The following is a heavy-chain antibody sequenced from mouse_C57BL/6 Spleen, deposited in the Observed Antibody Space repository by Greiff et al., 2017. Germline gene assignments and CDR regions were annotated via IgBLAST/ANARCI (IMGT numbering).Heavy chain of an antibody. CDR1: GYSITSGYY. V-gene: IGHV3-6*01. CDR3: ASGYDYPFAY. J-gene: IGHJ3*01. Sequence: ESGPGLVKPSQSLSLTCSVTGYSITSGYYWNWIRQFPGNKLEWMGYISYDGSNNYNPSLKNRISITRDTSKNQFFLKLNSVTTEDTATYYCASGYDYPFAYWGQGTLVTVSA. CDR2: ISYDGSN. D-gene: IGHD2-4*01.